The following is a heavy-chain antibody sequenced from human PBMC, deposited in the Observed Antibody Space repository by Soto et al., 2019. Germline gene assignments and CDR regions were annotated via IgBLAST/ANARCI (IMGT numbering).Heavy chain of an antibody. CDR2: ISSTTNYI. CDR3: ARESEDLTSNFDY. J-gene: IGHJ4*02. Sequence: GGSLRLSCAASGFTFTRYSMNWVRQAPGKGLEWVSSISSTTNYIYYGDSMKGRFTISRDNAKNSLYLEMNSLRAEDTAVYYWARESEDLTSNFDYWGQGTLVTIYS. V-gene: IGHV3-21*06. CDR1: GFTFTRYS.